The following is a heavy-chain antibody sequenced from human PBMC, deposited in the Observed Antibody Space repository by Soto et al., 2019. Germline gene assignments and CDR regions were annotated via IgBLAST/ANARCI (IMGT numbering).Heavy chain of an antibody. D-gene: IGHD2-15*01. CDR1: GGSISSYY. J-gene: IGHJ4*02. Sequence: PSETLSLTCTVSGGSISSYYWSWIRQPAGKGLEWIGRIYTSGSTNYNPSLKSRVTMSVDTSKNQFSLKLSSVTAADTAVYYCARESWGYCSGGSCYVDYWGQGTLVTVS. V-gene: IGHV4-4*07. CDR3: ARESWGYCSGGSCYVDY. CDR2: IYTSGST.